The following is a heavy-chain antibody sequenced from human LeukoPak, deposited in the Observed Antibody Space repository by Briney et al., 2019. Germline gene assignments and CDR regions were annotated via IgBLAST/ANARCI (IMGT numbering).Heavy chain of an antibody. Sequence: PSETLSLTCTVSGGSISSYYWSWIRQSPGKGLEWIGYIYYSGSTNYNPSLRSRVTISVDTSKNQFSLTLSSVTAADTAVYYCARESYSSSYLFDFWGQGTLVTVSS. J-gene: IGHJ4*02. CDR2: IYYSGST. V-gene: IGHV4-59*01. CDR1: GGSISSYY. CDR3: ARESYSSSYLFDF. D-gene: IGHD6-6*01.